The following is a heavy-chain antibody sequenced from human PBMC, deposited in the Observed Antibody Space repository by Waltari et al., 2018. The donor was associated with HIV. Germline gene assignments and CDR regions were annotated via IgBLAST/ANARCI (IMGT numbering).Heavy chain of an antibody. CDR2: ISSSGNFK. J-gene: IGHJ5*02. CDR3: ARDSRGSTWSLNWFDP. Sequence: EVQLVESGGGPVKPGESLRLSCVTSGFIFYPYSMNCVRQAPGKGPEWVSSISSSGNFKHYADSVKGRFTISRDNAENSLYLQMNGLRAEDTAIYYCARDSRGSTWSLNWFDPWGQGTLVTVSS. V-gene: IGHV3-21*02. D-gene: IGHD6-6*01. CDR1: GFIFYPYS.